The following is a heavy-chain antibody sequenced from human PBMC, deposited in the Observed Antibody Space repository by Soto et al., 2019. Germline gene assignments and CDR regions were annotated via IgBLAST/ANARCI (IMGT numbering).Heavy chain of an antibody. V-gene: IGHV1-3*01. D-gene: IGHD2-21*02. CDR3: ARGEPRDPIDY. Sequence: ASVKVSCKASGYTFPNYAIHWVRQAPGQRLEWMGWTNAGNGNTKYSQKFQGRVTITRDTSASTAYMELSSLRSEDTAVYYCARGEPRDPIDYWGQGTLVTVSS. CDR1: GYTFPNYA. CDR2: TNAGNGNT. J-gene: IGHJ4*02.